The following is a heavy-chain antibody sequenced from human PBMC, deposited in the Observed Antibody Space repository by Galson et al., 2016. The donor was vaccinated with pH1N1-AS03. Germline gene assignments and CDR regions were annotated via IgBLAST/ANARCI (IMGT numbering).Heavy chain of an antibody. CDR2: IWYDGSYT. CDR1: GFTFSHYG. CDR3: ARGRIDSMEGKFGFDL. J-gene: IGHJ4*02. D-gene: IGHD2-15*01. Sequence: SLRLSCAASGFTFSHYGIHWVRQAPGKGLEWVAVIWYDGSYTYYTDSVKGRFTISRDNSKSTLSLQMNSLRVEDTAIYYCARGRIDSMEGKFGFDLWGQGTLVTVSS. V-gene: IGHV3-33*01.